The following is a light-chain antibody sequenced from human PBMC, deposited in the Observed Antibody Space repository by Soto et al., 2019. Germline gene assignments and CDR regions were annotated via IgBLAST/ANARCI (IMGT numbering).Light chain of an antibody. CDR1: SSDIGGYKY. CDR2: DVS. J-gene: IGLJ2*01. V-gene: IGLV2-14*01. CDR3: SSYTSSSTAVI. Sequence: QSALTQPASVSGSPGQSITISCTGTSSDIGGYKYVSWYQQHPGKASKLMIYDVSSRPSGVSNRFSGSKSGNTASLTISGLQGEDEADYYCSSYTSSSTAVIFGGGTKLTVL.